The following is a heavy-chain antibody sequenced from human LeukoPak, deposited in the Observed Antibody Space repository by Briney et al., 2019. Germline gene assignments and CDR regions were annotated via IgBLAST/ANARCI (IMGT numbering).Heavy chain of an antibody. CDR2: IYPGDSDT. V-gene: IGHV5-51*01. D-gene: IGHD2-15*01. CDR1: GYSFTSYW. Sequence: GASLKISSKGSGYSFTSYWIGWVRQLPGKGLEWMGIIYPGDSDTIYSPSFQVQVTISADESISTAYLQWSSLKASDTAMYYCARPFFHRRYCSGGSCYDAFDIWGQGTMVTVSS. J-gene: IGHJ3*02. CDR3: ARPFFHRRYCSGGSCYDAFDI.